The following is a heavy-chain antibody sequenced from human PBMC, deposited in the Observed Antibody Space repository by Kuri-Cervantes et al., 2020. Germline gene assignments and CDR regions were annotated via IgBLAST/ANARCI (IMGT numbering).Heavy chain of an antibody. CDR1: GYTFSSYA. CDR2: IIPIFGTA. D-gene: IGHD3-3*01. J-gene: IGHJ4*02. CDR3: ARARGRFLEWFHSPFDY. Sequence: SVKVSCKASGYTFSSYAISWVRQAPGQGLEWMGGIIPIFGTANYAQKFQGRVTITADESTSTAYMELSSLRSEDTAEYYCARARGRFLEWFHSPFDYWGQGTLVTVSS. V-gene: IGHV1-69*13.